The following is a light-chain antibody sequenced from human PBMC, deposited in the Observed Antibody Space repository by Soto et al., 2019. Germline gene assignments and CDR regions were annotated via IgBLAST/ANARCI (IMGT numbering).Light chain of an antibody. CDR1: QSIRNY. Sequence: EIVLTPSPATLSLSPGERATLSRRASQSIRNYLAWYQQKPGQSPRLLIYDASNRATDVPARFSGSGSGTDFTLSISSLEPEDFAVYFCQQRSNWPLTFGPGTKVDIK. V-gene: IGKV3-11*01. CDR2: DAS. CDR3: QQRSNWPLT. J-gene: IGKJ3*01.